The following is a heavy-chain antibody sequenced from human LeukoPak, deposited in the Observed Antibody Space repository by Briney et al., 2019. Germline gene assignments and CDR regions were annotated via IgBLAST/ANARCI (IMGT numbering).Heavy chain of an antibody. CDR3: AREPYYDFWSGYYRAFDY. CDR2: IKQDGSEK. J-gene: IGHJ4*02. D-gene: IGHD3-3*01. CDR1: GFTFSSYW. V-gene: IGHV3-7*01. Sequence: GGSLRLSCAASGFTFSSYWMSWVRQAPGKGLEWVANIKQDGSEKYYVDSVKGRFTISRDNAKNSLYLQMNSLRAEDTAVYYCAREPYYDFWSGYYRAFDYWGQGTLVTFSS.